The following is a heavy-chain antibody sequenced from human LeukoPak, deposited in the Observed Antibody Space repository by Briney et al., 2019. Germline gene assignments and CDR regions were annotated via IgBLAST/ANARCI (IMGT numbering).Heavy chain of an antibody. J-gene: IGHJ4*02. CDR1: GGTFSSYA. V-gene: IGHV1-18*01. Sequence: ASVKVSCKASGGTFSSYAISWVRQAPGQGLEWMGWISPDNGNTNSAQKLQGRVTMTTDTSTSTAYMELRSLRSDDTAVYYCARDGITIFGVADYWGQGTLVTVSS. CDR3: ARDGITIFGVADY. CDR2: ISPDNGNT. D-gene: IGHD3-3*01.